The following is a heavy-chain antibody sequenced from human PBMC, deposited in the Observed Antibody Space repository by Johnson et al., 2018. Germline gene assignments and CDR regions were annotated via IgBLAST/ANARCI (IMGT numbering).Heavy chain of an antibody. CDR3: ARGFCTSTTCSNYYFYYYMDV. V-gene: IGHV1-46*01. CDR2: INPSGGST. J-gene: IGHJ6*03. Sequence: QVQLVQSGAEVKKPGASVKLSCKASGSTFSTYYMHWVRQAPGQGLEWMGIINPSGGSTTYAQKFQGRGTMTTHTSTSTVYMELSSLRSEDTAVYSCARGFCTSTTCSNYYFYYYMDVWGKGTTVTVSS. CDR1: GSTFSTYY. D-gene: IGHD2-2*01.